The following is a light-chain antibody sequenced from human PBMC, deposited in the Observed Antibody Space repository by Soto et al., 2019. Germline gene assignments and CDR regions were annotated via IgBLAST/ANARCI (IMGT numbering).Light chain of an antibody. CDR1: QIVSSTY. CDR2: DAS. V-gene: IGKV3-20*01. J-gene: IGKJ4*01. CDR3: QQYGVTPPNT. Sequence: EIVLTQSPGTLSLSPGERATLSCRASQIVSSTYLAWFQQKPGQAPRLLLYDASTRAIGIPDRVSGSGSGTDFTLTIGGLGPEDFALYYCQQYGVTPPNTFGGGTKVEV.